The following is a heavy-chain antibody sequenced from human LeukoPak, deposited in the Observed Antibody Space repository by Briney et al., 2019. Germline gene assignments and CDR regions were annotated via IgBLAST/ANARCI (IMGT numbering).Heavy chain of an antibody. D-gene: IGHD1-14*01. CDR1: GFRFSDFP. CDR3: AKVLSTTLNYWYGMDV. CDR2: ISATSDRT. Sequence: GGSLRLSCAASGFRFSDFPLIWARLTPGKGLEAFSSISATSDRTYYIDSVKGRFTISRDNSKNTLFLQMNGLRAADTAVYYCAKVLSTTLNYWYGMDVWGQGTTVTVSS. V-gene: IGHV3-23*01. J-gene: IGHJ6*02.